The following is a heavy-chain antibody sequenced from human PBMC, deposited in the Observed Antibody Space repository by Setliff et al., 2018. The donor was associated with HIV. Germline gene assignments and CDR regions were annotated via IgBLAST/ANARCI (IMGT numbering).Heavy chain of an antibody. D-gene: IGHD3-10*01. CDR2: VYYTGST. CDR1: SDSIRFYY. Sequence: SETLSLTCTVSSDSIRFYYWTWIRQPPGKGLEWIGNVYYTGSTNYNPSLKSRITISIDTSKSQFSLKLTSVAAADTAVYYCAGHFYYSGSGIWAGLDSWGQGTLVTVSS. CDR3: AGHFYYSGSGIWAGLDS. V-gene: IGHV4-59*01. J-gene: IGHJ4*02.